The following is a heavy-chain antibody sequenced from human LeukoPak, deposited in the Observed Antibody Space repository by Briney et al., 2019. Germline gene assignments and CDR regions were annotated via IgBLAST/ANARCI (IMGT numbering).Heavy chain of an antibody. D-gene: IGHD5/OR15-5a*01. Sequence: SETLSLTCIVSGFFITNDYYWGWIRQPPGKGLEWIGYIYYSGSTNYNPSLKSRVTISVDTSKNQFSLKLSSVTAADTAVYYCARHQVYGNFDYWGQGTLVTVSS. CDR2: IYYSGST. CDR1: GFFITNDYY. J-gene: IGHJ4*02. V-gene: IGHV4-59*08. CDR3: ARHQVYGNFDY.